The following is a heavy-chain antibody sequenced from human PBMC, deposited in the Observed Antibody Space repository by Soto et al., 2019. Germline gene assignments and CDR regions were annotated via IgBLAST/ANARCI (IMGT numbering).Heavy chain of an antibody. CDR3: ARGGSSSSFDY. D-gene: IGHD6-6*01. CDR1: GDTFSSYT. V-gene: IGHV1-69*02. CDR2: IIPILGIA. J-gene: IGHJ4*02. Sequence: ASVKVSCKASGDTFSSYTISWVRQAPGQGLEWMGRIIPILGIANYAQKFQGRVTITADKSTSTAYMELSSLRSEDTAVYYCARGGSSSSFDYGGQGTLVTVSS.